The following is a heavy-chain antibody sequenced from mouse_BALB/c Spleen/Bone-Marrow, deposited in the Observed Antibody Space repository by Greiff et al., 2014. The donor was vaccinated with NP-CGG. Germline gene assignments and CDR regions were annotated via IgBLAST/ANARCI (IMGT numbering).Heavy chain of an antibody. CDR3: ARNRDWVFAY. Sequence: EVQLQQSGTVLARPGASLRMSCKASGYTFTNYWINWIKQRPGQGLEWIGAIYPGNNDAKYTQKFKAKAKLTAVTSTSTADMELSSLTNEDSAVYYCARNRDWVFAYWGQGTLVTVSA. D-gene: IGHD4-1*01. CDR2: IYPGNNDA. J-gene: IGHJ3*01. V-gene: IGHV1-5*01. CDR1: GYTFTNYW.